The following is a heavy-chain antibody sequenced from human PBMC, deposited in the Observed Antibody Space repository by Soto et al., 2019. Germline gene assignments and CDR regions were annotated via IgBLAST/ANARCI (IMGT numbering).Heavy chain of an antibody. D-gene: IGHD2-21*02. J-gene: IGHJ1*01. Sequence: QVQLVQSGAEVKKPGSSVNVSCKASGGTFSSYTISWVRQAPGQGLEWMGRIIPILGIANYAQKFRGRVKSTTDKSTSTAYMELSSLSSEDTAVDYCATATVVTRGAEYFQHWGQGTLVAVSS. CDR3: ATATVVTRGAEYFQH. CDR1: GGTFSSYT. CDR2: IIPILGIA. V-gene: IGHV1-69*02.